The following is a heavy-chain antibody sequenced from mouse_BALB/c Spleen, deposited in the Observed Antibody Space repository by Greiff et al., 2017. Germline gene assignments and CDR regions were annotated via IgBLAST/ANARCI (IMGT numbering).Heavy chain of an antibody. CDR1: GYAFSSYW. J-gene: IGHJ4*01. CDR3: ARSIYYDSGYAMDY. D-gene: IGHD2-4*01. V-gene: IGHV1-80*01. Sequence: VQLHQSGAELVRPGSSVKISCKASGYAFSSYWMNWVKQRPGQGLEWIGQIYPGDGDTNYNGKFKGKATLTADKSSSTAYMQLSSLTSEDSAVYFCARSIYYDSGYAMDYWGQGTSVTVSS. CDR2: IYPGDGDT.